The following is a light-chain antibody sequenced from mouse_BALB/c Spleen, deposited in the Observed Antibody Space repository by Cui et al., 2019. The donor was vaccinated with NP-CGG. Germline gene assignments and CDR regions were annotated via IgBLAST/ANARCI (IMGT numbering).Light chain of an antibody. CDR3: ALWYSNHWV. J-gene: IGLJ1*01. CDR2: GTN. V-gene: IGLV1*01. Sequence: QAVATQESAPTTSPGETVTLTCPSSTGAVTTSNYANWVQEKPDHLFTGLIGGTNNRAPGVPARFSGSLIGDKAALTITGAQTEDEAIYFCALWYSNHWVFGGGTKLTVL. CDR1: TGAVTTSNY.